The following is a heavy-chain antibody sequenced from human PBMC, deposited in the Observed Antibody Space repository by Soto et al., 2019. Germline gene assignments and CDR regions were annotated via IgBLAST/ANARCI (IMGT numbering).Heavy chain of an antibody. D-gene: IGHD6-19*01. Sequence: LRLSCAASGFTFSSFGMNWVRQAPGKGLEWVSSISSGSAYIFYSDSVKGRFTISRDNAKSSLYLQMNSLRAEDTAVYYCARDPSSGWGYLQHWGQGTLVTVSS. J-gene: IGHJ1*01. CDR1: GFTFSSFG. CDR2: ISSGSAYI. V-gene: IGHV3-21*01. CDR3: ARDPSSGWGYLQH.